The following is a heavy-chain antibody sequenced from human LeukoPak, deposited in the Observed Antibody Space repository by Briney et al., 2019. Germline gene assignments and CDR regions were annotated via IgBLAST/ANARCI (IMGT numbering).Heavy chain of an antibody. CDR2: ISRSSSYI. J-gene: IGHJ4*02. D-gene: IGHD3-10*01. CDR3: AKDRRTKVRGVISYKFDY. V-gene: IGHV3-21*04. Sequence: PGGSLRLSCAASGFIFSSYSMNWVRQAPGKGLEWVSSISRSSSYIYYADSVKGRFTISRDNAKNSLYLQMNSLRAEDTAVYYCAKDRRTKVRGVISYKFDYWGQGTLVTVSS. CDR1: GFIFSSYS.